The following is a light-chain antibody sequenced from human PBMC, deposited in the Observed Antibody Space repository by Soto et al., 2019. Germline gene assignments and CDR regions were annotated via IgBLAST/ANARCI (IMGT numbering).Light chain of an antibody. CDR1: QSIDTW. CDR3: QQYSTCPWT. CDR2: KAS. J-gene: IGKJ1*01. V-gene: IGKV1-5*03. Sequence: DIQMTQSPSTLSASVGDRVTITCRASQSIDTWLAWYQQKPGKAPKLLIYKASSLKSGVPSRFSGSGSGTEFTLTISSLQPDDFATYYCQQYSTCPWTFGQGTKVEIK.